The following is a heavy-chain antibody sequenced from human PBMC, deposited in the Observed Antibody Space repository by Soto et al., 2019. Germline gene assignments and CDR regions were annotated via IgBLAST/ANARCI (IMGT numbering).Heavy chain of an antibody. CDR1: GDSISSSKW. J-gene: IGHJ4*02. D-gene: IGHD6-25*01. Sequence: QLQLQESGPGLVKPSGTLSLTCAVSGDSISSSKWWSWVRQPPRKGLEWIGESYHSGSTNYNPSLKSRVIIPVDKSKDQFSLELSSVTDADTAVYYCARGERQPQRDYWGQGTLVTVAA. V-gene: IGHV4-4*02. CDR2: SYHSGST. CDR3: ARGERQPQRDY.